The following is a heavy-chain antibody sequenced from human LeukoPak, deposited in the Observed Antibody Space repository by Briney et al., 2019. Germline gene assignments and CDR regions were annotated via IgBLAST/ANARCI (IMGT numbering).Heavy chain of an antibody. V-gene: IGHV4-4*02. CDR2: IYHSGST. CDR1: GGSISSSNW. J-gene: IGHJ4*02. D-gene: IGHD3-9*01. CDR3: ARGDILTGYPPLRY. Sequence: SETLSLTCAVSGGSISSSNWWSWVRQPPGKGLEWIGEIYHSGSTNYNPSLKSRVTISVDKSKNQFSLKLSSVTAADTAVYYCARGDILTGYPPLRYWGQGTLVTVSS.